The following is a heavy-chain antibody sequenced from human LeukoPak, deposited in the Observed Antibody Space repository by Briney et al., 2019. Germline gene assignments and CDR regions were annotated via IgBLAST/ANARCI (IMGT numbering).Heavy chain of an antibody. J-gene: IGHJ4*02. CDR1: AYTSTSYG. D-gene: IGHD6-13*01. V-gene: IGHV1-18*01. Sequence: SGKPSSQPSAYTSTSYGTSCDRHVPEHWLEWMGWNSAYNGNTNYAQKLQGRVTMTTDTSTSTAYMELRSLRSDDTAVYYCARDRIAAAEYLGYWGQGTLVTVSS. CDR3: ARDRIAAAEYLGY. CDR2: NSAYNGNT.